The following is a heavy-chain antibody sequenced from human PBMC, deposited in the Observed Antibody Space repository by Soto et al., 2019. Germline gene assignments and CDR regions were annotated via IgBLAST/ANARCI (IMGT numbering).Heavy chain of an antibody. CDR3: ARRGYYYGSGSYSSPRHATDY. J-gene: IGHJ4*02. D-gene: IGHD3-10*01. CDR1: GGSISSSSYY. V-gene: IGHV4-39*01. CDR2: IYYSGST. Sequence: QLQLQESGPGLVKPSETLSLTCTVSGGSISSSSYYWGWIRQPPGKGLEWIGSIYYSGSTYYNPSLKSRVTISVDTSKNQFSMKLSSVTAADTAVYYCARRGYYYGSGSYSSPRHATDYWGQGTLVTVSS.